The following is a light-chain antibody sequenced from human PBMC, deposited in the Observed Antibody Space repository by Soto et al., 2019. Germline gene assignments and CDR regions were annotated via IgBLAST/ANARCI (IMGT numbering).Light chain of an antibody. CDR2: QDS. CDR1: KLGNKY. V-gene: IGLV3-1*01. Sequence: SSELTQPPSVSVSPGQTASITCSGDKLGNKYACWYQQKPGQSPVLVIYQDSNRPSGIPERFSGSNSGNTATLTISGTQAMDEADYYCQAWDSSTLVVFGGGTKLTVL. J-gene: IGLJ2*01. CDR3: QAWDSSTLVV.